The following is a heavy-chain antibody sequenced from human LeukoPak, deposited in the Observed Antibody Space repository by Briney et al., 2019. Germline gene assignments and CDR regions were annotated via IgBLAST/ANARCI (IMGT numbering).Heavy chain of an antibody. CDR3: ARLLYCSGGSCYGPFDY. CDR1: GFTFSSYA. V-gene: IGHV3-23*01. Sequence: TGGPLRLSCVVSGFTFSSYAMSWVRRAPGKGLEWVSAISGSGGSTHYADSVKGRFTISRDNSKNTLYLQMNSLRAEDTAVYYCARLLYCSGGSCYGPFDYWGQGTLVTVSS. D-gene: IGHD2-15*01. J-gene: IGHJ4*02. CDR2: ISGSGGST.